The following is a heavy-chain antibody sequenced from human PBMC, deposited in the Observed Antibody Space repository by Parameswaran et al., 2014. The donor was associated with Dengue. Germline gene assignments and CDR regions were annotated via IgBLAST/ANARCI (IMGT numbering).Heavy chain of an antibody. CDR3: TRMSGYSYGRSNWFDP. CDR2: IRSKAYGGTT. V-gene: IGHV3-49*02. D-gene: IGHD5-18*01. Sequence: VRQAPGKGLEWVGFIRSKAYGGTTEYAASVKGRFTISRDDSKSIAYLQMNSLKTEDTAVYYCTRMSGYSYGRSNWFDPWGQGTLVTVSS. J-gene: IGHJ5*02.